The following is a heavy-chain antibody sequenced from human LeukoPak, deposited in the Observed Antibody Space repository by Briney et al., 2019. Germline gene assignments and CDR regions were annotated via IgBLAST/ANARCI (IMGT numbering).Heavy chain of an antibody. V-gene: IGHV4-39*01. CDR3: AATGGVIKARWFDP. J-gene: IGHJ5*02. CDR2: IYYSGST. Sequence: SETLSLTCTVSGGSINSSSYYWGWIRQPPGKGLEWIGSIYYSGSTYYNPSLKSRVTISVDTSKNQFSLKLSSVTAADTAVYYCAATGGVIKARWFDPWGQGTLVTVSS. CDR1: GGSINSSSYY. D-gene: IGHD3-10*01.